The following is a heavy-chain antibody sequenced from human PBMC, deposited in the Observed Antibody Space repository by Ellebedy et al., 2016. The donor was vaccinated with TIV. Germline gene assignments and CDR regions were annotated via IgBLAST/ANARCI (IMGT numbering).Heavy chain of an antibody. V-gene: IGHV1-18*01. Sequence: ASVKVSCKASGYTFTSYGISWVRQAPGQGLEWMGWISAYNGNTNYAQKLQGRVTMTTDTSTSTAYMELRSLRSDDTAVYYCARAGVTTGGEGWFDPWGQGTLVTVSS. D-gene: IGHD4-17*01. CDR3: ARAGVTTGGEGWFDP. J-gene: IGHJ5*02. CDR1: GYTFTSYG. CDR2: ISAYNGNT.